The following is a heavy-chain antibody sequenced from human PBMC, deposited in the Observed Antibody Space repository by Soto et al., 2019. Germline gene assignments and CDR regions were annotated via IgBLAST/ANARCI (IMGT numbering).Heavy chain of an antibody. CDR3: AKDPPTVTRLFDY. D-gene: IGHD4-17*01. CDR2: ISGSGGST. CDR1: GFTFSSYA. J-gene: IGHJ4*02. V-gene: IGHV3-23*01. Sequence: GGSVRLSCAASGFTFSSYAMGWVRQAPGKGLEWVSAISGSGGSTYYADSVKGRFAISRDNSKNTLYLQMNSLRAEDTAVYYCAKDPPTVTRLFDYWGQGTLVTVSS.